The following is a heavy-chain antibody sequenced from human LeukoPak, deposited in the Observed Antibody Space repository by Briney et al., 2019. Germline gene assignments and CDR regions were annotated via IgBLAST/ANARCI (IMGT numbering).Heavy chain of an antibody. CDR1: GASTSNYF. Sequence: PSETLSLTCTVSGASTSNYFWSWIRQPPGKGLEWIGYIYSSGTTEYNPSLKSRVTMSVDTSKNQFSLKLSSVSAADTAVYYCARRGNSYGYAFDYWGQGALVTVSS. J-gene: IGHJ4*02. D-gene: IGHD5-18*01. V-gene: IGHV4-4*09. CDR2: IYSSGTT. CDR3: ARRGNSYGYAFDY.